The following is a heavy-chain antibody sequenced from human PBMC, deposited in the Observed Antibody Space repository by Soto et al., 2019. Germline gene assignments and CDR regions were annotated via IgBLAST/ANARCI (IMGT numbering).Heavy chain of an antibody. CDR2: IKQDGSER. D-gene: IGHD2-15*01. Sequence: EVQLVESGGGLVQPGGSLRLSCAASGFTFSSYCMSWVRQAPGKGLGWVANIKQDGSERYYVETVKGRFTISRDNAKNSLYLQMNSLRVEDTAVYFCARGGRRSCSGGNCFRAPRIDYYGMDVWGQGTTVTVSS. J-gene: IGHJ6*02. V-gene: IGHV3-7*01. CDR3: ARGGRRSCSGGNCFRAPRIDYYGMDV. CDR1: GFTFSSYC.